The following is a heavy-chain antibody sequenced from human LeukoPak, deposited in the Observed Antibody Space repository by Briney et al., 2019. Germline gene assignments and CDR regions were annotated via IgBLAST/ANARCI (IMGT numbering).Heavy chain of an antibody. Sequence: SETLSLTCTVSGGSVSSGSYYWSWIRQPPGKGLEWIGYIYYSGSTNYNPSLKSRVTISVDTSKNQFSLKLSSVTAADTAVYYCARDRGDKNDYYYGMDVWGQGTTVTVS. J-gene: IGHJ6*02. CDR2: IYYSGST. V-gene: IGHV4-61*01. CDR1: GGSVSSGSYY. CDR3: ARDRGDKNDYYYGMDV. D-gene: IGHD3-10*01.